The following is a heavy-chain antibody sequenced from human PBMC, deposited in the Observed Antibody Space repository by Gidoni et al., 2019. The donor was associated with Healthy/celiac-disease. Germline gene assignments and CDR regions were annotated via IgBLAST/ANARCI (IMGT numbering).Heavy chain of an antibody. D-gene: IGHD3-9*01. Sequence: EVQLVESGGGLVKPGGSLRLSCAASGFTFSRYSMNWVRQAPGKGLEWVSSISSSSSYIYYADSVKGRFTISRDNAKNSLYLQMNSLRAEDTAVYYCASFYDILTGAYYMDVWGKGTTVTVSS. CDR2: ISSSSSYI. V-gene: IGHV3-21*01. J-gene: IGHJ6*03. CDR3: ASFYDILTGAYYMDV. CDR1: GFTFSRYS.